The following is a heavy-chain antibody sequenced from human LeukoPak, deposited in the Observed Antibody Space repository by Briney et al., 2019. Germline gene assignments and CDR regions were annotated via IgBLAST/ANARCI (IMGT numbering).Heavy chain of an antibody. V-gene: IGHV1-2*02. Sequence: ASVKVSCKASGYTFTGYYMHWVRQAPGHGVEGMGWINPKSGVTNYAQKLQGRVTMTRDTSISPAYMELSRLTSDDTGVCFGATRFQHWGRGNVVTVSA. CDR3: ATRFQH. CDR1: GYTFTGYY. CDR2: INPKSGVT. J-gene: IGHJ1*01.